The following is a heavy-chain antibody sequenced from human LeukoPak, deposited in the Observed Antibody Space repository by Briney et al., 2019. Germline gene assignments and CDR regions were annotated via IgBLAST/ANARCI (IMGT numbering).Heavy chain of an antibody. CDR1: AFTFSRYG. V-gene: IGHV3-7*01. CDR2: IKQDGSEK. Sequence: GGSLRLSCAASAFTFSRYGMHWVRQAPGKGLEWVASIKQDGSEKYYVDSVKGRFTISRDNAKNSLYLQMNSLRAEDTAVYYCARDFMDIVVVPAANYYYYYYMDVWGKGTTVTVSS. CDR3: ARDFMDIVVVPAANYYYYYYMDV. D-gene: IGHD2-2*03. J-gene: IGHJ6*03.